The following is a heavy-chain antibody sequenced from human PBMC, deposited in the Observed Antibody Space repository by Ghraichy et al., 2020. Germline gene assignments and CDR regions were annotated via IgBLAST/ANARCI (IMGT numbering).Heavy chain of an antibody. CDR3: ARVPGVGSYYIDY. J-gene: IGHJ4*02. D-gene: IGHD3-10*01. Sequence: GGSLRLSCATSGFTFSSYWMHWVRQDPGKGLVWVSRISTDGSSTGYADSVKGRFTISRDNARNTLYLQMNSLRAEDTAVYYCARVPGVGSYYIDYWGQGALVTVSS. CDR1: GFTFSSYW. V-gene: IGHV3-74*01. CDR2: ISTDGSST.